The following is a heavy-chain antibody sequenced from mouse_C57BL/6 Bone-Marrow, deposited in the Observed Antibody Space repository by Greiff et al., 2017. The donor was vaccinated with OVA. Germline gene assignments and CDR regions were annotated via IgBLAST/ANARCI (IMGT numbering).Heavy chain of an antibody. D-gene: IGHD1-1*01. CDR3: ARGGPTVVAPYYFDY. J-gene: IGHJ2*01. CDR1: GYTFTSYW. Sequence: HVQLQQPGAELVKPGASVKMSCKASGYTFTSYWITWVKQRPGQGLEWIGDIYPGSGSTNYNEKFKSKATLTVDTSSSTAYMQLSSLTSEDSAVYYCARGGPTVVAPYYFDYWGQGTTLTVSS. V-gene: IGHV1-55*01. CDR2: IYPGSGST.